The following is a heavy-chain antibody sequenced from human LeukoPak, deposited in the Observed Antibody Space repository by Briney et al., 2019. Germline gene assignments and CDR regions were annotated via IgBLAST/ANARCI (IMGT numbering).Heavy chain of an antibody. V-gene: IGHV1-2*06. D-gene: IGHD2-8*01. J-gene: IGHJ4*02. Sequence: ASVKVSCKASGYTFTGYYMHWVRQAPGQGLEWMGRINPNSGGTNYAQKFQGRVTMTRDTSISTAYMELSRLRSDDTAVYYCARDQGYCTNGVCYTDWGQGTLVTVSS. CDR2: INPNSGGT. CDR3: ARDQGYCTNGVCYTD. CDR1: GYTFTGYY.